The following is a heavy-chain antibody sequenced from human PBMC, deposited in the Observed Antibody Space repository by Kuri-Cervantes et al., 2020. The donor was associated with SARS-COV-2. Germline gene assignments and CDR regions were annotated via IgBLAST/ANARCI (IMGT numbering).Heavy chain of an antibody. D-gene: IGHD3-22*01. J-gene: IGHJ4*01. CDR1: GYTVTELS. CDR3: ATVDYDSYGYSWHFDS. V-gene: IGHV1-24*01. CDR2: FDPAYGEI. Sequence: ASVKVSCKVSGYTVTELSMHWVRQAPGKGLEWMEGFDPAYGEIIYAQKFQGRVTMTEDTSTDTEYMELSSMRSDDTAVYYCATVDYDSYGYSWHFDSWGHGTLVTVSS.